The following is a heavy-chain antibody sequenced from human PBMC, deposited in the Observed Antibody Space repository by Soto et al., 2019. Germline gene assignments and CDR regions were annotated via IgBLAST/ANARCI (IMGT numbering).Heavy chain of an antibody. J-gene: IGHJ6*02. CDR2: IVPVFGMV. Sequence: QVLLAQSGAEVKKPGSSVKVSCQTSRGTFNTSPISWVRQAPGQGLEWLGDIVPVFGMVNYAQQFQDRLNLPADEATTSACMAVSRLTPEVTALYFCATPQLRGRQYDYRSPATASLYHSGLGVWGQGTTVIVSS. CDR1: RGTFNTSP. V-gene: IGHV1-69*19. CDR3: ATPQLRGRQYDYRSPATASLYHSGLGV. D-gene: IGHD3-3*01.